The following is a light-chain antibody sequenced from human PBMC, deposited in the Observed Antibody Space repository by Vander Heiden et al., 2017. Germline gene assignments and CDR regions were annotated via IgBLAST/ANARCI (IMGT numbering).Light chain of an antibody. CDR2: AAS. V-gene: IGKV1-39*01. J-gene: IGKJ1*01. CDR1: QSISSY. CDR3: QQSYSTPQT. Sequence: SVGDRVTITCRASQSISSYLNWYQQKPGKAPKLLIYAASSLQSGVPSRFSGSGSGTDFTLTISSLQPEDFATYYCQQSYSTPQTFGQGTKVEIK.